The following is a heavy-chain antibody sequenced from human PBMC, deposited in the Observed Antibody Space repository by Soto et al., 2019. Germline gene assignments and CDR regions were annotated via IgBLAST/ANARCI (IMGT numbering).Heavy chain of an antibody. CDR1: GFTFDDYA. CDR2: ISWNSGSI. D-gene: IGHD3-16*01. V-gene: IGHV3-9*01. Sequence: EVQLVESGGGLVQPGRSLRLSCAASGFTFDDYAMHWVRQAPGKGLEWVSGISWNSGSIGYADSVKGRFTISRDNAKNSLYLQMNSLRAEDTALYYCAKGPYVVYDPNWFDPWGQGTLVTVSS. CDR3: AKGPYVVYDPNWFDP. J-gene: IGHJ5*02.